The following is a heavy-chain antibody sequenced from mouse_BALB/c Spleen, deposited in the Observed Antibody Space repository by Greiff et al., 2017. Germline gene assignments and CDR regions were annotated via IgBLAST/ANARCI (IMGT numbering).Heavy chain of an antibody. J-gene: IGHJ4*01. CDR2: IDPENGDT. Sequence: VQLKESGAELVRSGASVKLSCTASGFNIKDYYMHWVKQRPEQGLEWIGWIDPENGDTEYAPKFQGKATMTADTSSNTAYLQLSSLTSEDTAVYYCNTLWLRREYAMDYWGQGTSVTVSS. CDR1: GFNIKDYY. CDR3: NTLWLRREYAMDY. D-gene: IGHD2-2*01. V-gene: IGHV14-4*02.